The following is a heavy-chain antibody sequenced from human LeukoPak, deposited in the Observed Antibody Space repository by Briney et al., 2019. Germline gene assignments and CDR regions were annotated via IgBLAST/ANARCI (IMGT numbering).Heavy chain of an antibody. V-gene: IGHV4-59*01. Sequence: GSLRLSCAASGFTFSSYWMSWIRQPPGKGLEWIGYISYSGITNYNPSLESRVTISVDTSKKQIYLRLSSVTAADTAVYYCAGLSGSSGLDYFDYWGQGTLVTVSS. D-gene: IGHD1-26*01. CDR2: ISYSGIT. CDR3: AGLSGSSGLDYFDY. J-gene: IGHJ4*02. CDR1: GFTFSSYW.